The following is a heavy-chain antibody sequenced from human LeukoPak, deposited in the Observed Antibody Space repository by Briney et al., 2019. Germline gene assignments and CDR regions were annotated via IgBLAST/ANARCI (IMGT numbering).Heavy chain of an antibody. CDR3: ARGLGCSSTSCYGGVWFDP. Sequence: SETLSLTCTVSGGSISSYYWSWIRQPPGKGLEWIGYIYTSGSTNYNPSLKSRVTISVDTSKNQFSLKLSSVTAADTAVYYCARGLGCSSTSCYGGVWFDPWGQGTLVTVSS. CDR2: IYTSGST. V-gene: IGHV4-4*09. CDR1: GGSISSYY. D-gene: IGHD2-2*01. J-gene: IGHJ5*02.